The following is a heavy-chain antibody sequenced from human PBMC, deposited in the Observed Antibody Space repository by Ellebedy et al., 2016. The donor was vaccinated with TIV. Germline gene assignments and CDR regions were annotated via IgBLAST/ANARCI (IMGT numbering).Heavy chain of an antibody. D-gene: IGHD1-1*01. J-gene: IGHJ4*02. Sequence: ASVKVSXKASSYSFNSYGINWVRQAPGQGLEWMGWISVYNGNRNYAQKLQGRVTMTTDTSTSTVYMEVSGLTSEDTAVYYCARGSGANFDYWGQGTLVTVSS. CDR2: ISVYNGNR. V-gene: IGHV1-18*01. CDR3: ARGSGANFDY. CDR1: SYSFNSYG.